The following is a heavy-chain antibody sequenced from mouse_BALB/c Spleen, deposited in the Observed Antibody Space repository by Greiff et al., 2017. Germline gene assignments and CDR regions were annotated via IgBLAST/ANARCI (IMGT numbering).Heavy chain of an antibody. V-gene: IGHV5-4*02. CDR2: ISDGGSYT. CDR1: GFTFSDYY. D-gene: IGHD2-4*01. J-gene: IGHJ3*01. CDR3: ARDNYDYDEEPGCAY. Sequence: EVQLVESGGGLVKPGGSLKLSCAASGFTFSDYYMYWVRQTPEKRLESVATISDGGSYTYYPDSVKGRFTISRDNAKNNLYLQMSSLKSEDTAMYYCARDNYDYDEEPGCAYWGQGTLVTVSA.